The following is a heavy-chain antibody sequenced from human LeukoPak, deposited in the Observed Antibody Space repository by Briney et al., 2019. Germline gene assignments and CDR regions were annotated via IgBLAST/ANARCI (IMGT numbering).Heavy chain of an antibody. V-gene: IGHV3-30*18. D-gene: IGHD4-23*01. Sequence: GGSLRLSCAASGFPFSDYGMYWVRQAPGKGLEWLAVISHDGSNKYYADSVKGRITISRDNSKNTLYLQMSSLRAEDTAVYYCAKTSLDYGGNYGSYFDYWGQGTLVTVSS. CDR2: ISHDGSNK. CDR1: GFPFSDYG. J-gene: IGHJ4*02. CDR3: AKTSLDYGGNYGSYFDY.